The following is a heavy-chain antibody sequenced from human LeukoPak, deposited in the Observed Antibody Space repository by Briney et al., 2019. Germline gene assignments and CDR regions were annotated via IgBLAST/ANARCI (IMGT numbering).Heavy chain of an antibody. Sequence: PSETLSLTRAVYGGSFSGYYWSWIRQPPGKGLEWIGEINHSGSTNYNPSLKSRVTISVDTSKNQFSLKLSSVTAADTAVYYCARGRSYDSSGYYPRYFDYWGQGTLVTVSS. CDR3: ARGRSYDSSGYYPRYFDY. D-gene: IGHD3-22*01. CDR2: INHSGST. V-gene: IGHV4-34*01. CDR1: GGSFSGYY. J-gene: IGHJ4*02.